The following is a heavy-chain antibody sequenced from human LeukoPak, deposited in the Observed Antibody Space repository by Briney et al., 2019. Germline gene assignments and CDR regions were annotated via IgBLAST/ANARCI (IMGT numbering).Heavy chain of an antibody. J-gene: IGHJ4*02. CDR2: ISSSGSTV. D-gene: IGHD3-22*01. CDR1: GFSFSIYG. V-gene: IGHV3-48*04. CDR3: ATSGYYFEY. Sequence: GGSLRLSCAASGFSFSIYGMHWVRQAPGKGPEWVSYISSSGSTVYYADSVKGRFTISRDNAKNSLYLQMHCLRAEDTAIYYCATSGYYFEYWGQGTLVTVSS.